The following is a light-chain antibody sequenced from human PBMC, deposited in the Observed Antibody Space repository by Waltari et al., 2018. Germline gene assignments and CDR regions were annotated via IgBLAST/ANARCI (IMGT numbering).Light chain of an antibody. J-gene: IGKJ1*01. V-gene: IGKV1-39*01. Sequence: DIQMTQSPPSLSASIGDSITITCRASQDAGTNVNLYQQKPAKAPKRLIYGTSSLQRGVPSRLSGGGSGTDFTLTVNSLQPEDFATYYCQQSFSSPWTFGPGTKV. CDR2: GTS. CDR1: QDAGTN. CDR3: QQSFSSPWT.